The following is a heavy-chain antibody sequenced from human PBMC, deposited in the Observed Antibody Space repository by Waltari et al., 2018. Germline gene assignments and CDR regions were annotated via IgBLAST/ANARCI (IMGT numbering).Heavy chain of an antibody. D-gene: IGHD3-9*01. Sequence: QLQLQESGPGLVKPSETLSLTCTVSGGSISSSSYYWGWIRQPPGKGLEWIGGIYYSGSTYYNPSRRSRVTISVDTSKNQFSLTLSSVTAADTAVYYCARRYDILTGLFDYWGQGTLVTVSS. CDR1: GGSISSSSYY. J-gene: IGHJ4*02. CDR2: IYYSGST. CDR3: ARRYDILTGLFDY. V-gene: IGHV4-39*01.